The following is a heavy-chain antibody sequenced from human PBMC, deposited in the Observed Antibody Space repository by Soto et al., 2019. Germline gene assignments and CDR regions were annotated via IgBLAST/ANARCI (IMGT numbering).Heavy chain of an antibody. J-gene: IGHJ5*02. CDR2: ISYDGSNK. CDR1: GFTFSSYG. CDR3: AKDRLRLHGPNWFDP. D-gene: IGHD3-16*01. V-gene: IGHV3-30*18. Sequence: GGSLRLSCAASGFTFSSYGMHWVRQAPGKGLEWVAVISYDGSNKYYADSVKGRFTISRDNSKNTLYLQMNSLRAEDTAVYYCAKDRLRLHGPNWFDPWGQGTLVTVSS.